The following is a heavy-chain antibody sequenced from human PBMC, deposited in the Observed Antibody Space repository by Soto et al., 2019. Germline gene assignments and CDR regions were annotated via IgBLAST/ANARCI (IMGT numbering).Heavy chain of an antibody. CDR2: INPKSGGT. V-gene: IGHV1-2*04. CDR3: ARGHCPPCSNRVRYSVHHHEIDV. D-gene: IGHD2-8*01. J-gene: IGHJ6*01. Sequence: SLKVCCDKWGCRFAEYDMHCVRQSPGKGLEWLGRINPKSGGTSAAQKFQGWVTMTRDRSISTVYMELTRLRSDDTAVYFCARGHCPPCSNRVRYSVHHHEIDVW. CDR1: GCRFAEYD.